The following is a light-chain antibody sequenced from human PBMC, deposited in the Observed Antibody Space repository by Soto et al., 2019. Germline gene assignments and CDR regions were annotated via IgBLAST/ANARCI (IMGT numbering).Light chain of an antibody. CDR1: SSDVGAYNY. Sequence: QSVLPQPASVSGSPGQSITISCTGTSSDVGAYNYVSWYHQHHPGKAPELIIYDVTDRPSGVSTRFSGSKSGNTASLTISGLQAEDEGDYSCSSYTTLKTVIFGGGTKLTVL. J-gene: IGLJ2*01. V-gene: IGLV2-14*01. CDR2: DVT. CDR3: SSYTTLKTVI.